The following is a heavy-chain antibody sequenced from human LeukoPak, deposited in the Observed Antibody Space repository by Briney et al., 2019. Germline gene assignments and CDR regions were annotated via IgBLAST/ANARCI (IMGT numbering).Heavy chain of an antibody. Sequence: PGGSLRLSCAASGFTFSSYTMNWVRQHPGKGREWVSNIGTSSTTIYYADSVKGRFTISRDNAKNSLYLQMNSLRADDTAVYYCARFAAGGSYYYYMDVWGKGTTVTVSS. CDR3: ARFAAGGSYYYYMDV. D-gene: IGHD6-25*01. CDR1: GFTFSSYT. CDR2: IGTSSTTI. V-gene: IGHV3-48*01. J-gene: IGHJ6*03.